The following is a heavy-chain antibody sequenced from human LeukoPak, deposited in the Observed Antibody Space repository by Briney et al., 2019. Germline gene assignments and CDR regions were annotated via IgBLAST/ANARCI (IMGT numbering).Heavy chain of an antibody. Sequence: PSETLSLTCTVSGGSISSSSYYWSWIRQPPGKGLEWIGYIYYSGSTNYNPSLKSRVTISVDTSKNQFSLKLSSVTAADTAVYYCARGRRDGYNYYFDYWGQGTLVTVSS. CDR3: ARGRRDGYNYYFDY. CDR1: GGSISSSSYY. D-gene: IGHD5-24*01. J-gene: IGHJ4*02. CDR2: IYYSGST. V-gene: IGHV4-61*01.